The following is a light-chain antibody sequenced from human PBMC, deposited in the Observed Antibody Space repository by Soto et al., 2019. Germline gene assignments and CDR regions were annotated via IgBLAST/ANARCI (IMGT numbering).Light chain of an antibody. J-gene: IGKJ5*01. CDR1: QNINTN. CDR3: QQYGNLVIT. Sequence: DIVMTQSPATLSVSPGERATLSCRASQNINTNLAWYQQKPGQAPRLLVYGAFTRAPGIPARFSGSGSGTEFALTITSLQSEDFAVYYCQQYGNLVITFGQGTRLEIK. V-gene: IGKV3-15*01. CDR2: GAF.